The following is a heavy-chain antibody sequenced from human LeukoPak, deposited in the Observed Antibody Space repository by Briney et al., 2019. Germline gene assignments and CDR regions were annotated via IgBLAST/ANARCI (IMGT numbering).Heavy chain of an antibody. Sequence: SETLSLTCTVSGGSISSGGYYWSWIRQHPGKGLEWIGYIYYTGTTDSNPSLKSRVTISLDTSKNQFSLNLSSVTAADTAVYYCARRWVYDKRAFDAWGQGTMVTVSS. J-gene: IGHJ3*01. D-gene: IGHD3-16*01. CDR3: ARRWVYDKRAFDA. CDR1: GGSISSGGYY. V-gene: IGHV4-31*03. CDR2: IYYTGTT.